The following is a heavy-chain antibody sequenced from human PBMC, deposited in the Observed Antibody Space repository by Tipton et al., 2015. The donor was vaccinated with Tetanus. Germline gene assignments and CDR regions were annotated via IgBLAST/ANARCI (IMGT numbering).Heavy chain of an antibody. Sequence: TLSLTCTVSGASISDKKYYWGWIRQAPGKGLEWIASIYFEGSTYYSPSLKSRLTIDVDTSQNLFSLRLASVTATDTAVYYCARANYDFPKKGPFDSWGQGTLVIVSS. CDR3: ARANYDFPKKGPFDS. V-gene: IGHV4-39*02. J-gene: IGHJ4*02. CDR1: GASISDKKYY. D-gene: IGHD3-3*01. CDR2: IYFEGST.